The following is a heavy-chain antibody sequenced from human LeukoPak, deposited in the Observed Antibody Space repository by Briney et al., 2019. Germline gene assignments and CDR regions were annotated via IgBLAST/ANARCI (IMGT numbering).Heavy chain of an antibody. CDR3: AKDFRIGYSAHFDY. D-gene: IGHD2-21*01. J-gene: IGHJ4*02. Sequence: GGSLRLSCAASGFTFSSYWMHWVRQGPGKGLVWVSRINSDGSSTNYADSVRGRFTISRDNSKNTLYLQMDSLRGEDTAVYYCAKDFRIGYSAHFDYWGQGALVTVSS. CDR2: INSDGSST. V-gene: IGHV3-74*01. CDR1: GFTFSSYW.